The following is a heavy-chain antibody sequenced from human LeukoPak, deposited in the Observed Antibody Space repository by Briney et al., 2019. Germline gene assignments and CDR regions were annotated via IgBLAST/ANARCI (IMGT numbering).Heavy chain of an antibody. D-gene: IGHD3-22*01. CDR3: AWKYYYDSSGYFYVGQ. Sequence: PSETLSLTCAVSGYSISSGYYWGWIRQSPEKGLEWIGSIYHSGTTYYNPSLKSRVTISIDTSKNQFSLNLNSVTAADTAVYYCAWKYYYDSSGYFYVGQWGQGTLVTVSS. CDR2: IYHSGTT. CDR1: GYSISSGYY. V-gene: IGHV4-38-2*01. J-gene: IGHJ4*02.